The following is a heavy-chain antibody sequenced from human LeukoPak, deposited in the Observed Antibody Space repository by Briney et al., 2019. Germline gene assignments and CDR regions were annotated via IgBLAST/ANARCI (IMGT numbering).Heavy chain of an antibody. CDR1: GYTLTELS. J-gene: IGHJ2*01. CDR3: ATFRTGYWYFDL. Sequence: ASVKVSCKVSGYTLTELSMHWVRQGPGKGLEWMGGFDPEDGETIYAQKFQGRVTMTEDTSTDTAYMELCSLRSEDTAVYYCATFRTGYWYFDLWGRGTLVTVSS. V-gene: IGHV1-24*01. CDR2: FDPEDGET. D-gene: IGHD7-27*01.